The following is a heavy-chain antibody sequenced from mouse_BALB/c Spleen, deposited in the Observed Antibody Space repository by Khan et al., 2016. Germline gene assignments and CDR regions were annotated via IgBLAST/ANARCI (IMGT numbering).Heavy chain of an antibody. Sequence: QIQLVQSGPELKKPGKTVKISCKASGYTFTNYGMDWVKQAPGKGLKWMGWINTYSGESTYADDFKGRFAFSLETSANPAYLQINNLKNEDTATYFCARYRYYYGSSRYCDVWGAGTTVTVSS. CDR1: GYTFTNYG. V-gene: IGHV9-3-1*01. CDR2: INTYSGES. D-gene: IGHD1-1*01. CDR3: ARYRYYYGSSRYCDV. J-gene: IGHJ1*01.